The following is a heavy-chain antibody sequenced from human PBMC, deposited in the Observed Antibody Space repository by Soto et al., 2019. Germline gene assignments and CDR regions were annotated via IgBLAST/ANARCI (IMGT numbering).Heavy chain of an antibody. CDR3: AASSKYSGYDSSAIRAQSFDF. CDR1: GFTFTSSA. J-gene: IGHJ4*02. D-gene: IGHD5-12*01. CDR2: IVVGSGNT. Sequence: SVKVSCKASGFTFTSSAVQWVRQARGQRLEWIGWIVVGSGNTNYAQKFQERVTITRDMSTSTAYMELSSLRSEDTAVYYCAASSKYSGYDSSAIRAQSFDFCDPAILVTRSS. V-gene: IGHV1-58*01.